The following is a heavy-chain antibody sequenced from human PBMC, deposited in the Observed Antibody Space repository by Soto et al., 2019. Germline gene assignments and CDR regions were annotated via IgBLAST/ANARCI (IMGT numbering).Heavy chain of an antibody. J-gene: IGHJ4*02. CDR1: GVVTFSGSYY. CDR3: PNRYSRHDYNFEY. V-gene: IGHV4-31*06. D-gene: IGHD4-4*01. CDR2: IFNSGSA. Sequence: PSETLTLTLSFPGVVTFSGSYYWSWIGPRPGKGLECLGYIFNSGSAYYNPSLRSRVTISIDTSKDEFSLTLSSVTAADTAVYFGPNRYSRHDYNFEYWGQGRAVTVSS.